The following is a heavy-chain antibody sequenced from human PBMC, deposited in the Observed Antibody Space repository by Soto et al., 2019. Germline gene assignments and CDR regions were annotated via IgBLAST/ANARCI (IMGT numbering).Heavy chain of an antibody. V-gene: IGHV1-24*01. J-gene: IGHJ6*02. CDR3: ATPSSGLRFLEWLGYYGMDV. CDR1: GYTFTGYY. D-gene: IGHD3-3*01. Sequence: ASVKVSCKASGYTFTGYYMHWVRQAPGKGLEWMGGFDPEDGETIYAQKFQGRVTMTEDTSTDTAYMELSSLRSEDTAVYYCATPSSGLRFLEWLGYYGMDVWGQGTTVTVSS. CDR2: FDPEDGET.